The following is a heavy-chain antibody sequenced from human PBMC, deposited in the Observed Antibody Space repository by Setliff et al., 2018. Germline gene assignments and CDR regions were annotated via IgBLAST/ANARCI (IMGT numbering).Heavy chain of an antibody. CDR3: ARSFSRREKFLLDY. CDR2: IIHSGST. Sequence: PSETLSLTCTVSGGSISSGDYYWSWIRQPPGKRLEWIVEIIHSGSTNYNPSLKSRVTISMDTSKNQFSLKVSSVTAADTAVYYCARSFSRREKFLLDYWGQGALVTVSS. V-gene: IGHV4-34*12. CDR1: GGSISSGDYY. J-gene: IGHJ4*02.